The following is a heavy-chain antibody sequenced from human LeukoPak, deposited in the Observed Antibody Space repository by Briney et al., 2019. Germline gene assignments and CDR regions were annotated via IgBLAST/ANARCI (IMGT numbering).Heavy chain of an antibody. CDR2: IDPSDSYT. CDR3: GTASVVYDDLGYIDAIDI. V-gene: IGHV5-10-1*01. CDR1: PLYFTIYS. Sequence: GESLKISCNGSPLYFTIYSIRWVRQMPGKGLEWMGRIDPSDSYTNYSPSFQGHVTISVDKSISTAYLQWSSLRASETTDERCGTASVVYDDLGYIDAIDIWGQGKVVTVSS. J-gene: IGHJ3*02. D-gene: IGHD2-8*02.